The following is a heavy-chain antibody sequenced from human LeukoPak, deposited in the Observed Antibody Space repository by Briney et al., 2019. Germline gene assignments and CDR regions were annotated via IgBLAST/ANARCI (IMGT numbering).Heavy chain of an antibody. V-gene: IGHV1-18*03. CDR1: GYTFTSYG. Sequence: GASVKVSCKASGYTFTSYGMSWVRQAPGQGLEWMGWISAYNGNTNYAQKLQGRVTMTTDTSTSTAYMELRSLRSDDMAVYYCARDGLWIQMYYYYGMDVWGQGTTVTVSS. CDR2: ISAYNGNT. D-gene: IGHD5-18*01. J-gene: IGHJ6*02. CDR3: ARDGLWIQMYYYYGMDV.